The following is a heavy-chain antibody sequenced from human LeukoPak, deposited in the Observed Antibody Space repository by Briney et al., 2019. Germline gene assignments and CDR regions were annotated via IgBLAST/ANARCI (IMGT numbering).Heavy chain of an antibody. CDR2: ISYDGSNK. CDR3: ARDYLSY. CDR1: GFTFSSYA. V-gene: IGHV3-30*04. D-gene: IGHD2/OR15-2a*01. J-gene: IGHJ4*02. Sequence: GGSLRLSCAASGFTFSSYAMHWVRQAPGKGLEWVAVISYDGSNKYYADSVKGRFTISRDNSKNTQYLQMNSLRAEDTAVYYCARDYLSYWGQGTLVTVSS.